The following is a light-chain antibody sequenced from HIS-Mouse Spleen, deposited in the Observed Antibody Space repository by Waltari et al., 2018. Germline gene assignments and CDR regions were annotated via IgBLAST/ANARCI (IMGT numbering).Light chain of an antibody. Sequence: QSALTQPASVSGSPGQSITISCTGPSSDFGSYNLVSWYQHHPGKAPKPMIYEGSKRPSGVSNRFSGSKSGNTASLTISGLQAEDEADYYCCSYAGSSTWVFGGGTKLTVL. CDR2: EGS. V-gene: IGLV2-23*01. CDR3: CSYAGSSTWV. J-gene: IGLJ3*02. CDR1: SSDFGSYNL.